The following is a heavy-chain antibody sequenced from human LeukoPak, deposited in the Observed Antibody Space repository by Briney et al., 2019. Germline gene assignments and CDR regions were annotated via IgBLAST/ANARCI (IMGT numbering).Heavy chain of an antibody. CDR2: MNPNSGNT. CDR3: ARGVAYDSSGVGDY. Sequence: GASVKVSCKASGYTFTSYDINWVRQATGQGLEWMGWMNPNSGNTGYPQKFQGRVTITRNTSISTAYMELSSLRSEDTAVYYCARGVAYDSSGVGDYWGQGTLVTVSS. J-gene: IGHJ4*02. V-gene: IGHV1-8*03. D-gene: IGHD3-22*01. CDR1: GYTFTSYD.